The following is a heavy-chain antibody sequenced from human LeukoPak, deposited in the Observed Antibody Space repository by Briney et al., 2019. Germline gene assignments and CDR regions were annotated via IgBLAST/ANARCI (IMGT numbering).Heavy chain of an antibody. CDR3: AKGVYGYADYALLDY. J-gene: IGHJ4*02. D-gene: IGHD2-2*01. CDR2: IRYDGSNR. CDR1: GFTFSSYG. V-gene: IGHV3-30*02. Sequence: GGSLRLSCGASGFTFSSYGMHWVRQAPGKGLEWVAFIRYDGSNRYYADSVKGRFTISRDSSKNTLYLLMSSLRAEDTAVYYCAKGVYGYADYALLDYWGQGTLVTVSS.